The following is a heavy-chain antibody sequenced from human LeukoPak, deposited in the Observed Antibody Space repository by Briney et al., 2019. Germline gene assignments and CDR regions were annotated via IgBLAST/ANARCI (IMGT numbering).Heavy chain of an antibody. CDR3: ARDAIGITTYDSYFDN. CDR2: IYSGGST. V-gene: IGHV3-66*01. J-gene: IGHJ4*02. CDR1: EFSVGSNY. D-gene: IGHD3-16*01. Sequence: QTGGSLRLSCAASEFSVGSNYMTWVRQAPGKGLEWVSLIYSGGSTYYADSVKGRFTISRDNSKNTLYLQMNSLRVEDMAVYYCARDAIGITTYDSYFDNWGQGTLVTVSS.